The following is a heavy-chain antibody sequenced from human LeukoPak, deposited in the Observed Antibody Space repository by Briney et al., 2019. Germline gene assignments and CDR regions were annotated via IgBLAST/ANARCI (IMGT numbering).Heavy chain of an antibody. D-gene: IGHD1-26*01. CDR1: GYTFTTYG. CDR2: ISAYNGDT. V-gene: IGHV1-18*01. Sequence: ASVKVSCKASGYTFTTYGFNWVRQAPGQGLEWMGWISAYNGDTQYAQKLQGRVTMTTDTSTRTAYLELRSLSSEDTAVYYCARGHSESSLSFFDFWGQGTLVTVSS. CDR3: ARGHSESSLSFFDF. J-gene: IGHJ4*02.